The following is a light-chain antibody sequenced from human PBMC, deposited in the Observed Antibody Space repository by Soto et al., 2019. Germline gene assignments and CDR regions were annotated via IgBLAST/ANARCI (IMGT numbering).Light chain of an antibody. CDR1: SSDVGAYNY. V-gene: IGLV2-8*01. CDR2: EVN. Sequence: QSALTQPPSASGSPGQSVTISCTGTSSDVGAYNYVSWYQQHPGKAPKLVIFEVNKRPSGVPDRFSGSKSGNTAPLTVSGLQTEDEADYYCNSYAASNTFVFGTGTKLTVL. CDR3: NSYAASNTFV. J-gene: IGLJ1*01.